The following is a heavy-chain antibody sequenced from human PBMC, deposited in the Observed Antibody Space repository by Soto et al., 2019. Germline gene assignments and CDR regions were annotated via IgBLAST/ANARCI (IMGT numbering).Heavy chain of an antibody. Sequence: GGSLRLPCAVPGFTFSTYAMSWVRQAPGEGLEWVSAISGSGGSTYYADSVKGRFTIPRDNSKNTLYLQMNSRRAEDTAVYYCAKYYGSGSYYKGPCDYWGQGTLVTVSS. CDR1: GFTFSTYA. CDR2: ISGSGGST. D-gene: IGHD3-10*01. CDR3: AKYYGSGSYYKGPCDY. V-gene: IGHV3-23*01. J-gene: IGHJ4*02.